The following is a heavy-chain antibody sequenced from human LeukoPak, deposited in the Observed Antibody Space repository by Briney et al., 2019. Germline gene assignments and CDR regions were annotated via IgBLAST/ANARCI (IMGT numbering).Heavy chain of an antibody. Sequence: PGGSLRLSCAASGFIFSGYWMTWVRQAPGKGLEWVANMKQDGSERYYVASVKGRFTISRDNAKSSLYLQMNSLRVEDTAVYYCARYLDFRADYYFDYWGQGTLVTVSS. J-gene: IGHJ4*02. CDR1: GFIFSGYW. D-gene: IGHD3/OR15-3a*01. CDR2: MKQDGSER. V-gene: IGHV3-7*01. CDR3: ARYLDFRADYYFDY.